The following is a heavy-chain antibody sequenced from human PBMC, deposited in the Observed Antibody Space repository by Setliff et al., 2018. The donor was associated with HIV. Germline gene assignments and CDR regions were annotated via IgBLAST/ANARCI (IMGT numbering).Heavy chain of an antibody. CDR3: VKDSTWQQKERNKRVHSGMDV. Sequence: PGGSLRLSCEASGFSLSSNGMHLVRQAPGKGLEWVAFIRYDGNNKNYADSVKGRFTTSRDNSKNRVFLQMDSLRGEDTAVYYCVKDSTWQQKERNKRVHSGMDVWGQGTTVTVSS. CDR2: IRYDGNNK. D-gene: IGHD1-1*01. CDR1: GFSLSSNG. J-gene: IGHJ6*02. V-gene: IGHV3-30*02.